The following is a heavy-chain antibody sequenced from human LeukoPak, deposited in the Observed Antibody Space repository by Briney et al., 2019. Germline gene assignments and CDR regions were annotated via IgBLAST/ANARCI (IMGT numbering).Heavy chain of an antibody. Sequence: SETLSLTCTVSGGSISSSSYYWGWIRQPPGKGLEWIGSIYYSGSTYYNPSLKSRVTISVDTSKNQFSLKLSSVTAADTAVYYCARDLSNWNDDGGDYWGQGTLVTVSS. V-gene: IGHV4-39*07. CDR2: IYYSGST. D-gene: IGHD1-20*01. CDR1: GGSISSSSYY. CDR3: ARDLSNWNDDGGDY. J-gene: IGHJ4*02.